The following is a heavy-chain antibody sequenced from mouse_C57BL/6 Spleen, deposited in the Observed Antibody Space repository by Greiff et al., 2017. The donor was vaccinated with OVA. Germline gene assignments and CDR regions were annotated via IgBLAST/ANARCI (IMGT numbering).Heavy chain of an antibody. CDR1: GYTFTDYE. CDR3: TTYGSSYVDY. J-gene: IGHJ2*01. CDR2: IDPETGGT. Sequence: VQLQQSGAELVRPGASVTLSCKASGYTFTDYEMHWVKQTPVHGLEWIGAIDPETGGTAYNQKFKGKAILTADKSSSTAYMELRSLTSEDSAVYYCTTYGSSYVDYWGQGTTLTVSS. D-gene: IGHD1-1*01. V-gene: IGHV1-15*01.